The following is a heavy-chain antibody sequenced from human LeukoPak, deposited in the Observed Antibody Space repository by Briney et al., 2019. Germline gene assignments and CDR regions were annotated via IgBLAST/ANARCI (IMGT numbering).Heavy chain of an antibody. J-gene: IGHJ3*02. D-gene: IGHD5-12*01. Sequence: ASVKVSCKASGYTFTSYYMHWVRQAPGQGLEWMGIINPSCGSTSYAQKFQGRVTMTRDMSTSTVYMELSSLRSEDTAVYYCARDSRVDSGYDLDAFDIWGQGTMVTVSS. V-gene: IGHV1-46*01. CDR2: INPSCGST. CDR1: GYTFTSYY. CDR3: ARDSRVDSGYDLDAFDI.